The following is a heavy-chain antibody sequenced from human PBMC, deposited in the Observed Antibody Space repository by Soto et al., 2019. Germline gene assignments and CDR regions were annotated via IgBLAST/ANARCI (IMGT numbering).Heavy chain of an antibody. J-gene: IGHJ5*02. Sequence: QVQLVQSGGEVKRPGASVKVSCKTSGYTFSNYGITWVRRAPGQPLEWLGWISLYSDGTNYAQKFQGRVSMTTDTSTTTAYMELRSLRSDDTAVYYCARLVPGAEAWFDPWGQGTLVTVSS. CDR2: ISLYSDGT. CDR3: ARLVPGAEAWFDP. D-gene: IGHD2-2*01. V-gene: IGHV1-18*01. CDR1: GYTFSNYG.